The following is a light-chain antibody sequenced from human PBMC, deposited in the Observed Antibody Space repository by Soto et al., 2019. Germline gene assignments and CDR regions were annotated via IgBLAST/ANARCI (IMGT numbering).Light chain of an antibody. V-gene: IGLV1-51*01. CDR2: DND. J-gene: IGLJ3*02. Sequence: QSVLTQPPSLSGAPGQKVTFSCSGSSSNIGDNYVSWYQQLPGTAPKLLIYDNDKRPSGIPDRFSASKSGTSATLGITGLQTGDEADFYCATWDNSLSAVVFGGGTKVTVL. CDR3: ATWDNSLSAVV. CDR1: SSNIGDNY.